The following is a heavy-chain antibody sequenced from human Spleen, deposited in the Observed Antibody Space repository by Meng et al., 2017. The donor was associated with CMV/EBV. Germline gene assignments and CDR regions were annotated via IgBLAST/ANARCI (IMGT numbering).Heavy chain of an antibody. CDR2: IYTSGST. CDR1: GGSISSYY. J-gene: IGHJ4*02. V-gene: IGHV4-4*07. CDR3: AREEGRVVVAAYFDY. Sequence: QGQPQGPAPGLVKLLQTPSPTLTVSGGSISSYYWSWIRQPAGKGLEWIGRIYTSGSTNYNPSLKSRVTMSVDTSKNQFSLKLSSVTAADTAVYYCAREEGRVVVAAYFDYWGQGTLVTVSS. D-gene: IGHD2-15*01.